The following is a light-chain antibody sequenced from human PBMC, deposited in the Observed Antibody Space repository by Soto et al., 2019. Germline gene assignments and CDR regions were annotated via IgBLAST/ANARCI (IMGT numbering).Light chain of an antibody. CDR3: QQYKDWPTT. CDR1: QSVTTT. J-gene: IGKJ1*01. Sequence: EIVMTQSPATLSVSAGERATLSCRASQSVTTTVAWYQQKSGQAPRLLIYYASTRATGVPARFSGSGSGTDFTLTITSLQSEDFGVYYCQQYKDWPTTFGQGTKVDIK. V-gene: IGKV3-15*01. CDR2: YAS.